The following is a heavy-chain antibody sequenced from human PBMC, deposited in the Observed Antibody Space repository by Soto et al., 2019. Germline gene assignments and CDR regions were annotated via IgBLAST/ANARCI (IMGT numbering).Heavy chain of an antibody. CDR3: ARRQISPPTRGAAAARGGMDV. D-gene: IGHD6-13*01. CDR1: GFTFNNYG. CDR2: IWNDGSGN. V-gene: IGHV3-33*01. J-gene: IGHJ6*02. Sequence: QVQLVESGGGVVQPGGSLRLSCAASGFTFNNYGMHWVRQAPGKGLEWVAVIWNDGSGNYYANSVKGQFTISRDNSKNTLYLQMSSLRVEDTAVYFCARRQISPPTRGAAAARGGMDVWGHGTTVTVSS.